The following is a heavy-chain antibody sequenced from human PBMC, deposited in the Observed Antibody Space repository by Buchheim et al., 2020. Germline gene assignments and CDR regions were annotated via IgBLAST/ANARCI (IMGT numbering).Heavy chain of an antibody. CDR2: ISYDGSNK. D-gene: IGHD6-19*01. CDR3: ARFPYSSGWYYFDY. V-gene: IGHV3-30*04. Sequence: QVQLVESGGGVVQPGRSLRLSCAASGFTFSSYAMHWVRQAPGKGLEWVAVISYDGSNKYYADSVKGRFTISRDNSKNTPYLQMNSLRAEDTAVYYCARFPYSSGWYYFDYWGQGTL. CDR1: GFTFSSYA. J-gene: IGHJ4*02.